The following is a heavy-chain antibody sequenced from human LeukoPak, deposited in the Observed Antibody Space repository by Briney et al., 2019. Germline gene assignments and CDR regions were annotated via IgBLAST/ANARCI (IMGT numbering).Heavy chain of an antibody. J-gene: IGHJ4*02. Sequence: GGSLRLSCAASGFTFSDSGMHWVRQASGKGLEWVGHIRSKADSYATVYAASVKGRFTITRDDSANTAYLQMNSLKTEDTAVYYCATFPSGSYSAYWGQGTLVTVSS. CDR1: GFTFSDSG. CDR3: ATFPSGSYSAY. D-gene: IGHD1-26*01. CDR2: IRSKADSYAT. V-gene: IGHV3-73*01.